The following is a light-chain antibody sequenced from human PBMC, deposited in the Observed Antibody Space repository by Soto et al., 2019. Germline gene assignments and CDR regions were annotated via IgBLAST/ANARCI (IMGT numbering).Light chain of an antibody. Sequence: ESVLRQSQGTLYLSPGESAIPSSRASQSVSSSYLAWYQQKPGQAPRLFIYGASSRATGIPDRFSGSGSGTDFTLTISRLETEDYVVYYCQQYGSSPPLTVGGGTNVEIK. CDR1: QSVSSSY. V-gene: IGKV3-20*01. CDR3: QQYGSSPPLT. CDR2: GAS. J-gene: IGKJ4*01.